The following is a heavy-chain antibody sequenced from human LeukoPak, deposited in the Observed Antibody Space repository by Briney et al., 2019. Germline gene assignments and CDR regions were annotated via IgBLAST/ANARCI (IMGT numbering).Heavy chain of an antibody. D-gene: IGHD2-15*01. V-gene: IGHV3-48*01. Sequence: GGSLRFSCAVSGFTFSSYAMNWVRQAPGNGLEWASYISTSSRTIYYRDSVKGRFTISRDNAKNSLYLQMNSLRAEDTAVYYCARVGSYYVMDVWGQGAAVTVSS. CDR1: GFTFSSYA. CDR2: ISTSSRTI. J-gene: IGHJ6*02. CDR3: ARVGSYYVMDV.